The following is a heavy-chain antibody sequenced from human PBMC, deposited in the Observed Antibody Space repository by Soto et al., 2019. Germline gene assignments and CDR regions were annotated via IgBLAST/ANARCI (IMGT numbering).Heavy chain of an antibody. CDR2: ISAYNGNT. CDR3: ARDVVIYDFWSASAMDV. D-gene: IGHD3-3*01. CDR1: GYTFTSYG. V-gene: IGHV1-18*01. Sequence: ASVKVSCKASGYTFTSYGISWVRQAPGQGLEWMGWISAYNGNTNYAQKLQGRVTMTTDTSTSTAYMELRSLRSDDTAVYYCARDVVIYDFWSASAMDVWGKGTTVTVSS. J-gene: IGHJ6*03.